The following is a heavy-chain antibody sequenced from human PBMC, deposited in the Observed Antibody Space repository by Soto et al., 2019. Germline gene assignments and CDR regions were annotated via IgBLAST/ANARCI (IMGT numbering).Heavy chain of an antibody. CDR2: IKSKTDGGTA. V-gene: IGHV3-15*01. D-gene: IGHD4-17*01. J-gene: IGHJ4*02. CDR3: TTDWGAYGDYEEDYFDY. Sequence: GGSLRLSCAASGFTFSNAWMSWVRQAPGKGLEWVGRIKSKTDGGTADYAAPVKGRFTISRDDAKNTLYLQMNILKTEDTAVYDCTTDWGAYGDYEEDYFDYWGQGTLVTVSS. CDR1: GFTFSNAW.